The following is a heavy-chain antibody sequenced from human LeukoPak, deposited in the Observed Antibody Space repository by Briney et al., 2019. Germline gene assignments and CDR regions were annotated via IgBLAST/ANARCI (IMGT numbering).Heavy chain of an antibody. CDR2: IIPIFTSP. CDR3: ARVTGGRYCSTTSCYMRGWFDP. D-gene: IGHD2-2*02. V-gene: IGHV1-69*13. Sequence: SVKVSCKASGGTFSNFGINWVRLAPGQGLEWMGGIIPIFTSPNYAQKFQGRVMITADESTRTAYMELSSLRSEDTAVYYCARVTGGRYCSTTSCYMRGWFDPWGQGTLVTVSS. J-gene: IGHJ5*02. CDR1: GGTFSNFG.